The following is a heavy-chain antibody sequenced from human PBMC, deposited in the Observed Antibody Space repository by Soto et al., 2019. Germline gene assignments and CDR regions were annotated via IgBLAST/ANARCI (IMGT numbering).Heavy chain of an antibody. CDR2: IYYSGST. Sequence: SETLSLTCTVSGSSVSSGSYYWSWIRQPPGKGLEWIGYIYYSGSTNYNPSLKSRVTISVDTSKNQFSLKLSSVTAADTAVYYCARDDYGDYVFDYWGQGTLVTVSS. CDR3: ARDDYGDYVFDY. V-gene: IGHV4-61*01. D-gene: IGHD4-17*01. J-gene: IGHJ4*02. CDR1: GSSVSSGSYY.